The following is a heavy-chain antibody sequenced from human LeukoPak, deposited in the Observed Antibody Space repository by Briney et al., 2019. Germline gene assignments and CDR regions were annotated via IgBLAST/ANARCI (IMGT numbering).Heavy chain of an antibody. J-gene: IGHJ3*02. CDR2: IKKDGSEK. V-gene: IGHV3-7*01. CDR3: ARPISYYYDSSGYYRHDAFDI. CDR1: GFTFSSYW. Sequence: PGGSLRLSCAASGFTFSSYWRSWVRQAPGEGLEWVANIKKDGSEKYYVDSVRGRFTISRDNAKNSLYLQMNSLIAEDTAVYYCARPISYYYDSSGYYRHDAFDIWGQGTMVTVSS. D-gene: IGHD3-22*01.